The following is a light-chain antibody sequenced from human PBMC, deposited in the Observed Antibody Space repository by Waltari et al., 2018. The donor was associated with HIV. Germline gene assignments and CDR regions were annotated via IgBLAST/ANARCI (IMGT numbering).Light chain of an antibody. CDR3: AAWDDSLKGGA. V-gene: IGLV1-44*01. CDR2: SNN. Sequence: QSVLAQPPSASRTSGQRVTIPRSGSTSNIGANTASWYQQLPGTAPKLLIYSNNERPSGVPDRLSGSTSGTSASLVISGLQSEDEADYYCAAWDDSLKGGAFGTGTKVTVL. CDR1: TSNIGANT. J-gene: IGLJ1*01.